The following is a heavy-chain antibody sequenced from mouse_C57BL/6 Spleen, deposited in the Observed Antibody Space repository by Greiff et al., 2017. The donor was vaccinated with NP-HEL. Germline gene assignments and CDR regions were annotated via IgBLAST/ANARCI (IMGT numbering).Heavy chain of an antibody. D-gene: IGHD2-3*01. CDR2: IDPETGGT. V-gene: IGHV1-15*01. CDR3: TPRRWLLPLAY. Sequence: QVQLQQSGAELVRPGASVTLSCKASGYTFTDYEMHWVKQTPVHGLEWIGAIDPETGGTAYNQKFKGKAILTADKSSSTAYMALRSLTSEDSAVYYCTPRRWLLPLAYWGQGTLVTVSA. J-gene: IGHJ3*01. CDR1: GYTFTDYE.